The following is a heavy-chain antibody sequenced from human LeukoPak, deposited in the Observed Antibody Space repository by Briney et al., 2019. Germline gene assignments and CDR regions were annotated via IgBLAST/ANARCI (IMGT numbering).Heavy chain of an antibody. CDR2: IYYSGST. CDR1: GGSISSSSYY. D-gene: IGHD6-19*01. Sequence: PSETLSLTCTVSGGSISSSSYYWGWIRQPPGKGLEWIGSIYYSGSTYYNPSLKSRVTISVDTSQNQFSLKLSSVTAADTAVYYCARRIAVAGDYWGQGTLVTVSS. J-gene: IGHJ4*02. CDR3: ARRIAVAGDY. V-gene: IGHV4-39*01.